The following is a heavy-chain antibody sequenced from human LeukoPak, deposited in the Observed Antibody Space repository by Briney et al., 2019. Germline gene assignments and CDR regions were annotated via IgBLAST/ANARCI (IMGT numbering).Heavy chain of an antibody. Sequence: SETLSLTCTVSGGSISSSSYYWGWIRQPPGKGLEWIGEIYHSGSTNYNPSLKSRVTISVDKSKNQFSLKLSSVTAADTAVYYCARSSVADFDYWGQGTLVTVSS. V-gene: IGHV4-39*07. CDR3: ARSSVADFDY. CDR2: IYHSGST. J-gene: IGHJ4*02. CDR1: GGSISSSSYY. D-gene: IGHD6-19*01.